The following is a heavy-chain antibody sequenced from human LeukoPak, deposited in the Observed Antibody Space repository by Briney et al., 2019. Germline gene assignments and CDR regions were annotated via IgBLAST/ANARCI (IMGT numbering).Heavy chain of an antibody. CDR2: INPKSGGT. V-gene: IGHV1-2*02. Sequence: APVNVSFKASVYTFTRYYMQRVGQAPGQGVEWMGWINPKSGGTNYAQKFQGRVTVTRDTSISTAYMELSRLRSDDTAVYFCARDHCVSSGCYEDYYYGVDVWGRGTMVTVSS. J-gene: IGHJ6*02. CDR3: ARDHCVSSGCYEDYYYGVDV. D-gene: IGHD2-2*01. CDR1: VYTFTRYY.